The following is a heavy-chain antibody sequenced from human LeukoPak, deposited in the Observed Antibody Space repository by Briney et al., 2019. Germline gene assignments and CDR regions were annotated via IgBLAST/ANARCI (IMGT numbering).Heavy chain of an antibody. Sequence: PSETLSLTCTVSGYSISSGYYWGWIRQPPGKGLEWIGSIYHSGSTYYNPSLKSRVTISVDTSKNQFSLKLSSVTAADTAVYYCARATTAWDAFDIWGQGTMVTVSS. J-gene: IGHJ3*02. CDR3: ARATTAWDAFDI. V-gene: IGHV4-38-2*02. CDR1: GYSISSGYY. CDR2: IYHSGST. D-gene: IGHD1-1*01.